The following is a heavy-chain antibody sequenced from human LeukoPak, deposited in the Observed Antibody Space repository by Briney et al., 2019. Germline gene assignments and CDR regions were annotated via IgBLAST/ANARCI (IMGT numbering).Heavy chain of an antibody. J-gene: IGHJ4*02. V-gene: IGHV3-73*01. CDR1: GFTFSGSP. CDR3: SRGYSSSWPNAIDY. CDR2: IRSKGNSYAT. D-gene: IGHD6-13*01. Sequence: PGGSLKLSCAASGFTFSGSPMHWVRQASGKGLEWVGRIRSKGNSYATAYAASVKGRFTISRDDSKNTAYPQMNSLKTEDTAVYYCSRGYSSSWPNAIDYWGQGTLVTVSS.